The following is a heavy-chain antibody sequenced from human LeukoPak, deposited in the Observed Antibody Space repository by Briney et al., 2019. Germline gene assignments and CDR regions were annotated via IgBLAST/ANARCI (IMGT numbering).Heavy chain of an antibody. CDR1: GGSISSSNW. CDR2: IYHSGST. V-gene: IGHV4-4*02. Sequence: PSGTLSLTRAVSGGSISSSNWWSWVRQPPGKGLEWIGEIYHSGSTNYNPSLKSRVTISVDKSKNQFSLKLSSVTAADTAVYYCATRYGSGSYYRNFWFDPWGQGTLVTVSS. D-gene: IGHD3-10*01. CDR3: ATRYGSGSYYRNFWFDP. J-gene: IGHJ5*02.